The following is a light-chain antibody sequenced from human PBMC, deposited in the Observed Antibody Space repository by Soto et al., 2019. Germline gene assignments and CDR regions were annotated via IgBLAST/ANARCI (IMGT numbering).Light chain of an antibody. V-gene: IGKV3-11*01. CDR2: DAS. CDR3: QQRSNWPIT. CDR1: QSVSSY. Sequence: EIVMTQSPATLSVSPWEIATLSCWASQSVSSYLAWYQQKPGQAPRLLIYDASNRATGIPARFSGSGSGTDFTLTISSLEPEDFAVYYCQQRSNWPITFGQGTRLEIK. J-gene: IGKJ5*01.